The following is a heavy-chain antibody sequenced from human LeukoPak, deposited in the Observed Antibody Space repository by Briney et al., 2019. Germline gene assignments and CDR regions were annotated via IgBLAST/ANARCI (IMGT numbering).Heavy chain of an antibody. D-gene: IGHD4-11*01. Sequence: SETLSLTCAVYGGSFSGYYWSWIRQPPGKGLEWIGEINHSGSTNYNPSLKSRVTISVDTSKIQFSLRLSSVTAADTAVYYCARHTDDYSNYGGFDPWGQGTLVTVSS. CDR2: INHSGST. CDR1: GGSFSGYY. J-gene: IGHJ5*02. V-gene: IGHV4-34*01. CDR3: ARHTDDYSNYGGFDP.